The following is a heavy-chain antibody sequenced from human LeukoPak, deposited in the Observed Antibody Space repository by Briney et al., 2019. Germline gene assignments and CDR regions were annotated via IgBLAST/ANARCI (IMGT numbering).Heavy chain of an antibody. Sequence: GGCLRLSCAVSGFTVSSNHMNWVRQSPGTGLEWVSVIYSAGYSGCGPFYAYSVKGRFTTSSDSSTNTQFLQMNSLRADDTAVYYCARDVYGGGNNSFDYWGLGILVTVSS. CDR1: GFTVSSNH. D-gene: IGHD5-24*01. CDR3: ARDVYGGGNNSFDY. CDR2: IYSAGYSGCGP. V-gene: IGHV3-66*01. J-gene: IGHJ4*02.